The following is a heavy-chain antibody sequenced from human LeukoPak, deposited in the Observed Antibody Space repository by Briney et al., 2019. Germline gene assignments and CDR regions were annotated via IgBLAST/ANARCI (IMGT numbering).Heavy chain of an antibody. J-gene: IGHJ6*03. CDR1: GFTFSDYS. CDR2: IGSSGDFI. CDR3: ARETIPLSVPDGSGSYYYYYYMDV. V-gene: IGHV3-21*01. Sequence: PGGSLRLSCAVSGFTFSDYSLNWVRQAPGKGLEWVSSIGSSGDFIYYADSVKGRFTISRDNAKKSLFLEMNSLRAEDTALYFCARETIPLSVPDGSGSYYYYYYMDVWGKGTTVTVSS. D-gene: IGHD3-22*01.